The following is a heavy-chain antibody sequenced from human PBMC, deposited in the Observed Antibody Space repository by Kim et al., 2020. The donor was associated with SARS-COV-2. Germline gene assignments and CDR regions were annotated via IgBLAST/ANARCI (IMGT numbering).Heavy chain of an antibody. Sequence: YGTSLKSRLTITKDTSKNQVVLTMTNMDPVDTATYYCAHRGSGKFNWFDPWGQGTLVTVSS. CDR3: AHRGSGKFNWFDP. D-gene: IGHD3-10*01. V-gene: IGHV2-5*05. J-gene: IGHJ5*02.